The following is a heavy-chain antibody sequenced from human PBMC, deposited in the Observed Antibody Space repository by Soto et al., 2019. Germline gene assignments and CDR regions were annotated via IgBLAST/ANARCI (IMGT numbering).Heavy chain of an antibody. CDR2: IYYSGST. D-gene: IGHD3-9*01. Sequence: TLSLTCTVSGGSISSGGYYWSWIRQHPGKGLEWIGYIYYSGSTYYNPSLKSRVTISVDTSKNQFSLKLSSVTAADTAVYYCASGAPGNFDCLLYGGGYYYGMDVCGQGTTVTVSS. CDR3: ASGAPGNFDCLLYGGGYYYGMDV. V-gene: IGHV4-31*03. J-gene: IGHJ6*02. CDR1: GGSISSGGYY.